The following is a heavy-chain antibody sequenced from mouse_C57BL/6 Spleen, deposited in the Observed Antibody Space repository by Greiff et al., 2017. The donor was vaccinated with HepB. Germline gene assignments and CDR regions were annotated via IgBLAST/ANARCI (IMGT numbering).Heavy chain of an antibody. CDR1: GYSFTGYY. CDR3: ARGVTTVVATPSFDY. Sequence: DVQLQESGPELVKPGASVKISCKASGYSFTGYYMNWVKQSPEKSLEWIGEINPSTGGTTYNQKFKAKATLTVDKSSSTAYMQLKSLTSEDSAVYYCARGVTTVVATPSFDYWGQGTTLTVSS. CDR2: INPSTGGT. D-gene: IGHD1-1*01. J-gene: IGHJ2*01. V-gene: IGHV1-42*01.